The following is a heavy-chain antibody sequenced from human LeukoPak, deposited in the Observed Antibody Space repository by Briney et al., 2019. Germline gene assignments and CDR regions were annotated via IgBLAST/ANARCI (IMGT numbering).Heavy chain of an antibody. Sequence: GASVKVSCTASGGTFSSHSISWVRQAPGQGLEWMGGIIPIFGTANYAQKFQGRVTITADKSTSTAYMELSRLRSEDTAVYYCALYSSGWSSTYWYFDLWGRGTLVTVSS. CDR1: GGTFSSHS. J-gene: IGHJ2*01. V-gene: IGHV1-69*06. CDR2: IIPIFGTA. CDR3: ALYSSGWSSTYWYFDL. D-gene: IGHD6-19*01.